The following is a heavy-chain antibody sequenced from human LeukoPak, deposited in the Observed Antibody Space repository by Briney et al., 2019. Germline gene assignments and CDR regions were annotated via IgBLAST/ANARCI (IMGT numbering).Heavy chain of an antibody. V-gene: IGHV3-23*01. CDR3: ARWPYSSSYYFDY. CDR2: ISGSGGST. D-gene: IGHD6-6*01. Sequence: GGSLRLSCAASGFTFSSYAMSWVRQAPGEGLEWVSAISGSGGSTYYADSVKGRFTISRDNSKNTLYLQMNSLRAEDTAVYYCARWPYSSSYYFDYWGQGTLVTVSS. J-gene: IGHJ4*02. CDR1: GFTFSSYA.